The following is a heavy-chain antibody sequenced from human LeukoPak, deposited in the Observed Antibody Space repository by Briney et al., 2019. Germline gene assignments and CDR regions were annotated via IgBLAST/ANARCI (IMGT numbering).Heavy chain of an antibody. CDR3: ARGRGSSWYFDY. CDR1: GFTFSRYG. CDR2: IWDDGSNQ. J-gene: IGHJ4*02. D-gene: IGHD6-13*01. Sequence: GGSLRLSCAASGFTFSRYGMHWVRQAPGKGLEWVAVIWDDGSNQKYADSVKGRFTISRDNSKNTLYLQMNSLRAEDTAVYYCARGRGSSWYFDYWGQGTLVTVSS. V-gene: IGHV3-33*08.